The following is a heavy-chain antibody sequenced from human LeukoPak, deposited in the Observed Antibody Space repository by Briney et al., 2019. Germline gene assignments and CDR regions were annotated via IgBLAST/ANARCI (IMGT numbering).Heavy chain of an antibody. CDR3: ASLAVAGTLYYYGMDV. D-gene: IGHD6-19*01. V-gene: IGHV1-2*02. CDR2: INPNSGGT. Sequence: ASVKVSCKASGYTFTGYYMHWVRQAPGQGLEWMGWINPNSGGTNYAQKFQGRVTMTRDTSISTAYTELSRLRSDDTAVYYCASLAVAGTLYYYGMDVWGQGTTVTVSS. CDR1: GYTFTGYY. J-gene: IGHJ6*02.